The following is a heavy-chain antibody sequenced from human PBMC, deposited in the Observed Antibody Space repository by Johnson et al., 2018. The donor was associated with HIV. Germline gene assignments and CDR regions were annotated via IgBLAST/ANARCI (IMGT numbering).Heavy chain of an antibody. J-gene: IGHJ3*02. CDR2: IYSGGST. CDR3: ARDRAAAGTDALDI. V-gene: IGHV3-66*03. CDR1: GFTVSSNY. D-gene: IGHD6-13*01. Sequence: VQLVESGGGLIQPGGSLRLSCAASGFTVSSNYMSWVRQAPGQGLEWVSVIYSGGSTYYADSVKGRFTISRDNSKNTLYLQMNSLRAEDTAVYYCARDRAAAGTDALDIWGQGTMVTVSS.